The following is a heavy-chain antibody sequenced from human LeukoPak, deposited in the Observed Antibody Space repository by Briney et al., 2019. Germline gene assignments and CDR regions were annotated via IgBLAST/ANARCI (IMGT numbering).Heavy chain of an antibody. V-gene: IGHV4-4*07. CDR3: ARAAGAAGGQYFDY. CDR1: GDSISGYY. Sequence: PSETLSLTCTVSGDSISGYYWSWIRQPAGQGLEWILRIYSSGDTNYNPSPTSRVTLSVDTSTNHLSLKLRPVTAADTAVYDCARAAGAAGGQYFDYWGQGTLVTASS. CDR2: IYSSGDT. D-gene: IGHD6-13*01. J-gene: IGHJ4*02.